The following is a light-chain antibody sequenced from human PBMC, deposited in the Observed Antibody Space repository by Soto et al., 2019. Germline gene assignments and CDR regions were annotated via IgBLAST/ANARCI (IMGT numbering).Light chain of an antibody. Sequence: DIRMTQSPSSLSASVGDRVTITCQASRHIKDFLNWYQQKPGKAPKLLIYEASNLETGVPSRFSGSGSGTDFTFTINSLQPEDFATYYCQQFDDLPITFGQGTRLEI. CDR1: RHIKDF. V-gene: IGKV1-33*01. J-gene: IGKJ5*01. CDR3: QQFDDLPIT. CDR2: EAS.